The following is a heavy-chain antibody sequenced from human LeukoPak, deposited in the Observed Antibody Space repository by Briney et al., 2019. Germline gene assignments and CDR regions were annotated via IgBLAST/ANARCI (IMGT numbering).Heavy chain of an antibody. CDR3: AREPINDSGYFDY. CDR2: IYSGGST. D-gene: IGHD1-1*01. J-gene: IGHJ4*02. CDR1: GFTVSNDY. V-gene: IGHV3-53*01. Sequence: GGSLRLSCAASGFTVSNDYMSWVRQAPGKGLEWVSLIYSGGSTYHADSVKGRFTISRDNSKNTLYLQMNSLRVEDMAVYYCAREPINDSGYFDYWGQGTLVTVSS.